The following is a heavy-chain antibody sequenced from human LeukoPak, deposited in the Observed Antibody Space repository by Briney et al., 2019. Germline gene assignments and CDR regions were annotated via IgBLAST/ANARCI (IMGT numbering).Heavy chain of an antibody. J-gene: IGHJ6*02. V-gene: IGHV3-48*02. CDR1: GLTFSSYS. CDR3: GRTDGMDV. Sequence: PGGSLRLSCAASGLTFSSYSMNWVRQAPGTGREWVSYISSSSSTIYYADSVKGRFTISRDNAKNSVYLQMNTLRDEDTAVYYCGRTDGMDVWGQGTTVTVSS. CDR2: ISSSSSTI.